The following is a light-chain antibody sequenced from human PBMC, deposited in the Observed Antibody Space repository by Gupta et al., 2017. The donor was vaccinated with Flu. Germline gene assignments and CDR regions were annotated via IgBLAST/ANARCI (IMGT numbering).Light chain of an antibody. CDR2: GVT. Sequence: QADLAQPGFGSGSPGQSHPIPCTGTSRDVGGYSYVSWYQQHPGKAPKLMIYGVTDRRVGISNRFSGSKSGNSASLTISGLQAEDEADYFCASYTSTTPWVFGGGTKLTVL. J-gene: IGLJ3*02. CDR1: SRDVGGYSY. V-gene: IGLV2-14*01. CDR3: ASYTSTTPWV.